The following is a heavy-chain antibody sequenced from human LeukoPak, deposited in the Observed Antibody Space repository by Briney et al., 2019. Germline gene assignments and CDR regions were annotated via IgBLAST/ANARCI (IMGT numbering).Heavy chain of an antibody. CDR3: ARDPSPHSVHEDFDI. CDR2: IIPIFGTA. Sequence: SVKVSCKASGGTFSSYAISWVRQAPGQGLEWMGGIIPIFGTANYAQKFQGRVTITADKSTSTAYMELSSLRSEDTAVYYCARDPSPHSVHEDFDIWGQGTMVTVSS. CDR1: GGTFSSYA. V-gene: IGHV1-69*06. J-gene: IGHJ3*02.